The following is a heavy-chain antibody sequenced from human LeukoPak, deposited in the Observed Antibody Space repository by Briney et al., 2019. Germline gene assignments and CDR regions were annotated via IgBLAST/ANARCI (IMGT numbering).Heavy chain of an antibody. J-gene: IGHJ3*02. CDR1: GSTFDDYA. V-gene: IGHV3-9*01. CDR2: ISWNSGKL. Sequence: PGGSLRLACVTYGSTFDDYALHWVRQGPGRGLEWVSSISWNSGKLDYADSVRGRFTISRQNAKNSLFLQMTRLRAEDTAIYYCAKDMGYNAYIQHIWGQGTMVTVSS. D-gene: IGHD5-12*01. CDR3: AKDMGYNAYIQHI.